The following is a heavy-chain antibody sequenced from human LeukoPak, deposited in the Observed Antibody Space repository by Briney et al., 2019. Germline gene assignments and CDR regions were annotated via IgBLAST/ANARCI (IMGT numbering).Heavy chain of an antibody. J-gene: IGHJ6*02. CDR2: INHSGST. CDR1: GWSFGGYN. D-gene: IGHD2-8*01. V-gene: IGHV4-34*01. CDR3: AGGYCTNGVCYTYSSYGMDV. Sequence: RSAETLTLTCAVYGWSFGGYNRRWIHQPPGKGPAWIGEINHSGSTNYNPSLKSRVTISVDTSKNQSSLKLSSVTAADTAVYYCAGGYCTNGVCYTYSSYGMDVWGQGTTVTVSS.